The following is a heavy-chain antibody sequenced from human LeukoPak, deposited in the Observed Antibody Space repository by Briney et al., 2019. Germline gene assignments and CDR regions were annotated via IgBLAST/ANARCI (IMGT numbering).Heavy chain of an antibody. V-gene: IGHV4-59*08. J-gene: IGHJ4*02. D-gene: IGHD3-10*01. CDR1: GGSISGYF. Sequence: SETLSLTCSVSGGSISGYFWSWIRQPPGKGLEGIGYIHYSGSTNYNPSLNSRVTISVDTSKNPFSLGLSSVTAADTAVYYCARYGITIVRGGKYYFDSWGQGTLVTVSS. CDR3: ARYGITIVRGGKYYFDS. CDR2: IHYSGST.